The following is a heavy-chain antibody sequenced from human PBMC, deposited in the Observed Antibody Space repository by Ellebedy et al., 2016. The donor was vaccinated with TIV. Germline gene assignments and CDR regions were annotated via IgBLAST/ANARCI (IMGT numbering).Heavy chain of an antibody. CDR3: AKDSRIWDSYYYYGMDV. V-gene: IGHV3-30*18. CDR2: LSYNGSNK. J-gene: IGHJ6*02. D-gene: IGHD2-15*01. Sequence: PGGSLRLSCAASGFTFSNYAMHWVRQAPGKGLEWVAVLSYNGSNKYYVDSVKGRFTISRDNSKNTLYLQMSSLRAEDTAVYYCAKDSRIWDSYYYYGMDVWGQGTTVTVSS. CDR1: GFTFSNYA.